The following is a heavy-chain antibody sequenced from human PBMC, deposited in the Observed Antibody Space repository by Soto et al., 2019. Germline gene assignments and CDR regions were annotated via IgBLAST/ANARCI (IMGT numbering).Heavy chain of an antibody. CDR3: ARIVRVRTIILYYYYGMDV. Sequence: QVQLVQSGAEVKKPGASVKVSCKASGYTFTSYDINWVRQATGQGLEWMGWMNPNSGNTGYAQKFQGRVTMTRNTSIGTAYMELSSLRSEDTAVYYCARIVRVRTIILYYYYGMDVWGQGTTVTVSS. CDR2: MNPNSGNT. D-gene: IGHD3-9*01. CDR1: GYTFTSYD. J-gene: IGHJ6*02. V-gene: IGHV1-8*01.